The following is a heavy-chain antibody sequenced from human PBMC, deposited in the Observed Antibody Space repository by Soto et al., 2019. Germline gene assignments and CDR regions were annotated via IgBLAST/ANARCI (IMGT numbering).Heavy chain of an antibody. CDR1: GGTFSSYT. CDR2: IIPILGIA. D-gene: IGHD6-13*01. J-gene: IGHJ4*02. Sequence: ASVKVSCKASGGTFSSYTISWVRQAPGQGLEWMGRIIPILGIANYAQKFQGRVTITADKSTSTAYMELSSLRSEDTAVYYCARDDPRAAAGFIDYWGQGTLVTSPQ. V-gene: IGHV1-69*04. CDR3: ARDDPRAAAGFIDY.